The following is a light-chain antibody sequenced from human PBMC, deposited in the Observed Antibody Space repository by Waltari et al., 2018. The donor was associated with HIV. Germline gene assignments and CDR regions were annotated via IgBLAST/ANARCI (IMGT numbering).Light chain of an antibody. CDR2: EVT. CDR1: SSDVGNYNL. J-gene: IGLJ2*01. V-gene: IGLV2-23*02. CDR3: CSYAASRSVV. Sequence: QSALAQPASVSDSPGQSITIPCTGTSSDVGNYNLVSWYQPHPGKVPKLIIYEVTKRPSGVSNRFSGSKSGNTASLTISGLQAEDEADYYCCSYAASRSVVFGGGTKLTVL.